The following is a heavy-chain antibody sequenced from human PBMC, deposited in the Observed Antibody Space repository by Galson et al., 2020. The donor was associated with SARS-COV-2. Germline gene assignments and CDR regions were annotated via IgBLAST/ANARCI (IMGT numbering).Heavy chain of an antibody. Sequence: GGYLRLSCAASGFNFRDHNMIWVRQAPGKGLEWVSSIAGSGAYIYYADSMKGRFTISRDNAKNSLYLQLNSLRDEDTAVYYCARDKGSGFQMHWYFDLWGRGTLVSVSS. D-gene: IGHD3-22*01. CDR1: GFNFRDHN. CDR3: ARDKGSGFQMHWYFDL. CDR2: IAGSGAYI. J-gene: IGHJ2*01. V-gene: IGHV3-21*01.